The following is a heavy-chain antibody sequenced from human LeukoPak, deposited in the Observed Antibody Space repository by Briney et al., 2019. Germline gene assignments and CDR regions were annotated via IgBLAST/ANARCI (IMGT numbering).Heavy chain of an antibody. CDR2: IYYSGST. CDR3: ARTNVWFGANHPAPGAFDI. V-gene: IGHV4-39*07. Sequence: PSETLSLTCTVSGGSISSSSYYWGWIRQPPGKGLEWIGSIYYSGSTYYNPSLKSRVTISVDTSKNQFSLKLSSVTAADTAVYYCARTNVWFGANHPAPGAFDIWGQGTMVTVSS. J-gene: IGHJ3*02. D-gene: IGHD3-10*01. CDR1: GGSISSSSYY.